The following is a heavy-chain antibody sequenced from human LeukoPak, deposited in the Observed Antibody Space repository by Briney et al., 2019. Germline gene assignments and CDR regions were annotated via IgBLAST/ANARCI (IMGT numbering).Heavy chain of an antibody. J-gene: IGHJ5*02. Sequence: PSQTLSLTCAVSGGSISSGGYSWSWIRQPPGKGLEWIGYIYYSGSTYYNPSLKSRVTISVDTSKNQFSLKLSSVTAADTAVYYCAREGRDGYKYWFDPWGQGTLVTVSS. CDR3: AREGRDGYKYWFDP. D-gene: IGHD5-24*01. CDR1: GGSISSGGYS. CDR2: IYYSGST. V-gene: IGHV4-30-4*07.